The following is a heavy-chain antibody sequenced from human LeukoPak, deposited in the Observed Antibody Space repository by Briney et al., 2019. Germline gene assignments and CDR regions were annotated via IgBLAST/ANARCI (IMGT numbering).Heavy chain of an antibody. V-gene: IGHV3-23*01. CDR2: ISDSGSLT. J-gene: IGHJ4*02. CDR1: GFAFSNLA. D-gene: IGHD2-2*02. Sequence: LPGGSLRLSCAASGFAFSNLAMGWVRQAPGQGLEWVSVISDSGSLTYYADSVKGRFTISRDNSKNSLYPQMNSLRAEDTAVYYYARDPGYCSTTSCYKFFDYWGQGTLVTVSS. CDR3: ARDPGYCSTTSCYKFFDY.